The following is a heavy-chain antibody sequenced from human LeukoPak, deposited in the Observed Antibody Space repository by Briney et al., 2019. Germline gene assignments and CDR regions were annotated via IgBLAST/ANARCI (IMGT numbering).Heavy chain of an antibody. CDR1: GGSITSGGYY. J-gene: IGHJ4*02. V-gene: IGHV4-39*07. CDR2: IYYSGTA. CDR3: ARMEDSSWPDDD. Sequence: SETPSLTCTVSGGSITSGGYYWGWIRQPPGKGLEWIGSIYYSGTAYYNPSLKSRVTISVDTSKNQFSLKLSSVTAADTAVYYCARMEDSSWPDDDWGQGTLVTVSS. D-gene: IGHD6-13*01.